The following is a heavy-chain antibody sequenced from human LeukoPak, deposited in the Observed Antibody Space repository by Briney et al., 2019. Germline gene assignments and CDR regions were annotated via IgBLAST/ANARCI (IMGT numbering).Heavy chain of an antibody. CDR3: AKDLIPKTAFDAFDI. Sequence: GGSLRLSCVASGFTFSSYGMHWVRQAPGKGLEWVAVISYDGSNKYYADSVKGRFTISRDNSKNTLYLQMNSLRAEDTAVYYCAKDLIPKTAFDAFDIWGQGTMVTVSS. V-gene: IGHV3-30*18. D-gene: IGHD2-21*02. CDR1: GFTFSSYG. J-gene: IGHJ3*02. CDR2: ISYDGSNK.